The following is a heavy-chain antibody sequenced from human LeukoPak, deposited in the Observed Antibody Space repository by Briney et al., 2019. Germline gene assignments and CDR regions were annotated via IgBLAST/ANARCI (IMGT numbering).Heavy chain of an antibody. Sequence: SETLSLTCTVSGGSISSSSYYWGWIRQPPGKRLEWIASMYYSGSTFYNPSLKSRVTISVDTSKNQFSLRLSSVTAADTAVYYCASLRSLMTLAGLDSWGQGTLVTVSS. CDR3: ASLRSLMTLAGLDS. V-gene: IGHV4-39*01. CDR2: MYYSGST. D-gene: IGHD6-19*01. J-gene: IGHJ4*02. CDR1: GGSISSSSYY.